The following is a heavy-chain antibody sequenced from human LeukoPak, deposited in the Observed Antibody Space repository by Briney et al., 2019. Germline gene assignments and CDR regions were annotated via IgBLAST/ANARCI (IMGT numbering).Heavy chain of an antibody. CDR1: GFTFSIYE. CDR3: ARRRRFSTSWYEF. D-gene: IGHD6-13*01. CDR2: ISNSGSTI. V-gene: IGHV3-48*03. Sequence: GGSLRLSCAAYGFTFSIYEMNWVRQAPGKGLEWVSHISNSGSTIHYTDSVKGRFTISRDNAKNSLYLQMKSLRDEDTAVYYCARRRRFSTSWYEFLGQGTLVTVSS. J-gene: IGHJ5*01.